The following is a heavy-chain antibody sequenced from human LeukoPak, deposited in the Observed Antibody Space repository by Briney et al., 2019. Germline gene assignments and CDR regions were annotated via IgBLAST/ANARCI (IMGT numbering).Heavy chain of an antibody. J-gene: IGHJ4*02. CDR3: VINLRDGGDYFDY. D-gene: IGHD5-24*01. CDR1: GGTFSSYA. CDR2: IIPIFGLA. Sequence: GASVKVSCKASGGTFSSYAISWVRQAPGQGLEWMGRIIPIFGLANYAQKFQGRVTITADKSTSTAYMELSSLRSEDTAVYYCVINLRDGGDYFDYWGQGTLVTVSS. V-gene: IGHV1-69*04.